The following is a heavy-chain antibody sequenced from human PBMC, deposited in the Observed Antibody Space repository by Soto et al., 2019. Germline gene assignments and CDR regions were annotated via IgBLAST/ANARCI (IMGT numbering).Heavy chain of an antibody. CDR3: ARRLTTNQGYYNGMDV. Sequence: QVQLVESGGGVVQPGGSLRLSCAASGFTFSYYGMHWVRQAPGKGLEWVALIWYDGANKYYEDSVKGRFTISRDNSKKPLYQQMHSLRAEDTAIYYWARRLTTNQGYYNGMDVLGKGTPVTVST. CDR1: GFTFSYYG. V-gene: IGHV3-33*01. CDR2: IWYDGANK. J-gene: IGHJ6*04. D-gene: IGHD4-4*01.